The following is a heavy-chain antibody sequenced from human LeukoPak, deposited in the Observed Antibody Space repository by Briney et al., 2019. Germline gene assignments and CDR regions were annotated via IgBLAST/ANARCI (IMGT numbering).Heavy chain of an antibody. D-gene: IGHD3-22*01. V-gene: IGHV4-4*09. CDR1: GGSISSYY. CDR3: ARHVTVYYYDSSGPFDY. CDR2: IYTSGST. J-gene: IGHJ4*02. Sequence: SETLSLTCTVSGGSISSYYWSRIRQPPGKGLEWIGYIYTSGSTNYNPSLKSRVTISVDTSKNQFSLKLSSVTAADTAVYYCARHVTVYYYDSSGPFDYWGQGTLVTVSS.